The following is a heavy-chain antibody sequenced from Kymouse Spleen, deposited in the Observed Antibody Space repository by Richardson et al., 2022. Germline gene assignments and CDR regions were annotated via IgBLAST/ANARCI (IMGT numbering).Heavy chain of an antibody. J-gene: IGHJ5*02. V-gene: IGHV4-34*01. D-gene: IGHD6-6*01. CDR1: GGSFSGYY. Sequence: QVQLQQWGAGLLKPSETLSLTCAVYGGSFSGYYWSWIRQPPGKGLEWIGEINHSGSTNYNPSLKSRVTISVDTSKNQFSLKLSSVTAADTAVYYCARGPEYSSSSGQNWFDPWGQGTLVTVSS. CDR2: INHSGST. CDR3: ARGPEYSSSSGQNWFDP.